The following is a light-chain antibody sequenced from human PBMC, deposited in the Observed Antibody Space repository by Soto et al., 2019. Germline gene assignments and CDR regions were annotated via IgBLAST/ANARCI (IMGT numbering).Light chain of an antibody. J-gene: IGKJ1*01. CDR3: QQYDNSPWT. CDR1: QSVSSSY. V-gene: IGKV3-20*01. Sequence: EIVLTQSPGTLSLSPGEGATLSCRASQSVSSSYLAWYQQKPGQAPRLLIYGASSRATGIPDRFSGGGSGTDFTLTISRLEPDDFAVYYCQQYDNSPWTFGQGTKVEIK. CDR2: GAS.